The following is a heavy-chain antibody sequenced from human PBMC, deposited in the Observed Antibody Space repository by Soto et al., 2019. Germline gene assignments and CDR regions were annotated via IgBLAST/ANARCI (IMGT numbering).Heavy chain of an antibody. CDR1: GGSISSYY. CDR3: ARVRLAIFGVVDI. CDR2: IYYSGST. D-gene: IGHD3-3*01. J-gene: IGHJ3*02. V-gene: IGHV4-59*01. Sequence: PSETLSLTCTVSGGSISSYYWSWIRQPPGKGLEWIGYIYYSGSTNYNPSLKSRVTISVDTSKNQLSLKLSSVTAADTAVYYCARVRLAIFGVVDIWGQGTMVTVSS.